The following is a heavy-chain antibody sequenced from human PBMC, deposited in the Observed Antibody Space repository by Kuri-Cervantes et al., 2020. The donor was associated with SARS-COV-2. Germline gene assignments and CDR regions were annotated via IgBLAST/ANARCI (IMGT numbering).Heavy chain of an antibody. Sequence: ASVKVSCKASGYTFTGYYMHWVRQAPGQGLEWMGWINPNSGGTNYAQKFQGWVTMTRDTSISTAYMELSRLRSDDTAVYYCARARPRGQDIVVVPAAQKDYYGMDVWGQGTTVTVSS. V-gene: IGHV1-2*04. CDR1: GYTFTGYY. J-gene: IGHJ6*02. D-gene: IGHD2-2*01. CDR3: ARARPRGQDIVVVPAAQKDYYGMDV. CDR2: INPNSGGT.